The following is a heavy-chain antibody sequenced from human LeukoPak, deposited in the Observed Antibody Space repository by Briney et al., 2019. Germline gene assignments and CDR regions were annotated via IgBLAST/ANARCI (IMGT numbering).Heavy chain of an antibody. CDR1: GYTFTSYG. Sequence: ASVKVSCKASGYTFTSYGISWVRQTPGQGLEWMGRVNPNSGGTNYAQKFQGRVSMTRDTSISTASMELSSLRSDDTAVYYCARESGGYVYGMDVWGQGTTVTVSS. CDR2: VNPNSGGT. CDR3: ARESGGYVYGMDV. D-gene: IGHD6-19*01. J-gene: IGHJ6*02. V-gene: IGHV1-2*06.